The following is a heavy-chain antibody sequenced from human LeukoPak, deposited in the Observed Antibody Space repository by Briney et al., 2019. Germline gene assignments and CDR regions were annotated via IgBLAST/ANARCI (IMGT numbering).Heavy chain of an antibody. D-gene: IGHD2-21*02. J-gene: IGHJ4*02. CDR3: VREDTPATANY. Sequence: PGGSLRLSCAASGFTFNNYWIHWVRQVPGKGLVWVSRINNDGSSASYVDSVKGRFTISRDNSKDTLFLQMHSLRPGDTAVYNCVREDTPATANYWGQGTLVTISS. V-gene: IGHV3-74*01. CDR1: GFTFNNYW. CDR2: INNDGSSA.